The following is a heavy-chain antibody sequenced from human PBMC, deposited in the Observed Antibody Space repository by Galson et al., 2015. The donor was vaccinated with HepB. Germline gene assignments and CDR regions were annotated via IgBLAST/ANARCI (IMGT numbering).Heavy chain of an antibody. CDR2: INPNSGGT. CDR1: GYTFTGYY. J-gene: IGHJ4*02. Sequence: SVKVSCKASGYTFTGYYMHWVRQAPGQGLEWMGRINPNSGGTNYAQKFQGRVTMTRDTSISTAYMELSRLRSDDTAVYYCASAGGGVGGGSSNFDYWGQGTLVTVSS. D-gene: IGHD2-15*01. V-gene: IGHV1-2*06. CDR3: ASAGGGVGGGSSNFDY.